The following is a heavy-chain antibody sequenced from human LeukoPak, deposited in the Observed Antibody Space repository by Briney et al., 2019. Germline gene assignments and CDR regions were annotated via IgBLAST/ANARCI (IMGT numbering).Heavy chain of an antibody. CDR3: AKDRRSGFLEWLPFDY. D-gene: IGHD3-3*01. J-gene: IGHJ4*02. CDR2: ISPGGGTT. V-gene: IGHV3-23*01. CDR1: GFAFGSEA. Sequence: GGSLRLSCAVSGFAFGSEAMSWVRQSPARGLEWVASISPGGGTTYYADYVKGRFTISRDNSKNTLYLQMNSLRAEDTAVNYCAKDRRSGFLEWLPFDYWGQGTLVTVSS.